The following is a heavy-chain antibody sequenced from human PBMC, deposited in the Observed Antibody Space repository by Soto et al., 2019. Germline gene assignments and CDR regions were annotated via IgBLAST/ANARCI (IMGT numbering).Heavy chain of an antibody. V-gene: IGHV2-5*02. Sequence: QITLKESGPTLVKPTQTLTLTCTFSGFSLSTSGVGVGWIRQPPGKALEWLSLIYWDDDKRYSPSLKSRLTITKDTSKNQVVLTMTNMDPVDTATYYCAHRPSYCSGGSCYSGFDYWGQGTLVTVSS. CDR1: GFSLSTSGVG. CDR2: IYWDDDK. D-gene: IGHD2-15*01. CDR3: AHRPSYCSGGSCYSGFDY. J-gene: IGHJ4*02.